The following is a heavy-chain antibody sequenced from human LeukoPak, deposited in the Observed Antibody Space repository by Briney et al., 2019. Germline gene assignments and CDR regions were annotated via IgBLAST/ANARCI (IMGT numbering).Heavy chain of an antibody. V-gene: IGHV4-39*01. J-gene: IGHJ4*02. CDR1: GGSISSSSYD. Sequence: PSETLSLTCTVSGGSISSSSYDWGWIRQPPGKGLEWIGSIYYSGSTYYNPSLKSRVTISVDTSKNQFSPKLSSVTAADTAVYYCATRWGYDYGGFYWGQGTVLSVSS. CDR2: IYYSGST. CDR3: ATRWGYDYGGFY. D-gene: IGHD5-12*01.